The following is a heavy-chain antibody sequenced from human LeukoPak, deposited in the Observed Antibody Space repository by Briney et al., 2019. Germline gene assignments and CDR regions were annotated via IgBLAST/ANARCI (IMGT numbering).Heavy chain of an antibody. Sequence: SETLSLTCTVSGGSISSYYWTWIRQPPGKGLEWIGYIYYSGSTNYNPSLKSRVAISVDTSKNHFSLKLSSVNAADTAVYYCARGGTSSWRIGYYFDYWGQGTLVTVSS. CDR1: GGSISSYY. V-gene: IGHV4-59*01. D-gene: IGHD6-13*01. CDR2: IYYSGST. CDR3: ARGGTSSWRIGYYFDY. J-gene: IGHJ4*02.